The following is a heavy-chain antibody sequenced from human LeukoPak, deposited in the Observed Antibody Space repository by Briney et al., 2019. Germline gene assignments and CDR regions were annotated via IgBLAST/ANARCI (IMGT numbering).Heavy chain of an antibody. J-gene: IGHJ4*02. D-gene: IGHD3-3*01. V-gene: IGHV3-66*02. CDR1: GFTVSSNY. CDR3: ARDLLTYDFWSGYGY. CDR2: IYSGGST. Sequence: TEGSLRLSCAASGFTVSSNYMSWVRQAPGKGLEWVSVIYSGGSTYYADSVKGRFTISRDNSKNTLYLQMNSLRAEDTAVYYCARDLLTYDFWSGYGYWGQGTLVTVSS.